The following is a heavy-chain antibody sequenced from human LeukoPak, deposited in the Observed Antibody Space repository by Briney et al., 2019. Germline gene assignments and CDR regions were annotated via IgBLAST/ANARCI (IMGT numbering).Heavy chain of an antibody. Sequence: GASVKVSCKASGGTFSSYAISWVRQAPGQGLEWTGRIIPIFGTANYAQKFQGRVTITTDESTSTAYMELSSLRSEDTAVYYCARDRVVAANYYYYMDVWGKGTTVTVSS. D-gene: IGHD2-15*01. J-gene: IGHJ6*03. CDR1: GGTFSSYA. CDR2: IIPIFGTA. CDR3: ARDRVVAANYYYYMDV. V-gene: IGHV1-69*05.